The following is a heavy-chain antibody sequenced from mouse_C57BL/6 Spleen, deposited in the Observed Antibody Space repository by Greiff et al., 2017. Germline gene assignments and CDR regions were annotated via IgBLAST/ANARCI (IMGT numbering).Heavy chain of an antibody. J-gene: IGHJ3*01. CDR2: IDPEDGET. CDR3: ARYYGSLAWCAY. Sequence: VKLQESGAELVKPGASVKLSCTASGFNIQDYYMHWVKQRTEQGLEWIGRIDPEDGETKYAPKFQGKATITADTSSNTAYLQLSSLTSEDTAVYYCARYYGSLAWCAYWGQGTLVTVSA. D-gene: IGHD1-1*01. CDR1: GFNIQDYY. V-gene: IGHV14-2*01.